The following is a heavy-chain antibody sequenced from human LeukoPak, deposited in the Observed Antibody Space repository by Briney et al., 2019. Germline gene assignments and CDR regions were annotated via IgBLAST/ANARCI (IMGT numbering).Heavy chain of an antibody. V-gene: IGHV1-69*05. CDR1: GGTVSSYA. Sequence: SVKVSCKSSGGTVSSYAISWVRQAPGQGLEWMGRIIPIFGTANYAQKFQGRVTITTDESTSTAYMELSSLRSEDTAVYYCARDVVWYETRLSNYMDVWGKGTTVTVSS. CDR2: IIPIFGTA. J-gene: IGHJ6*03. CDR3: ARDVVWYETRLSNYMDV. D-gene: IGHD2-15*01.